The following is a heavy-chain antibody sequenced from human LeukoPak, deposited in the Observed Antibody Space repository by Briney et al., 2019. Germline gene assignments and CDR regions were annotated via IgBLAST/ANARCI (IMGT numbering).Heavy chain of an antibody. V-gene: IGHV3-30*02. D-gene: IGHD3-10*01. J-gene: IGHJ6*03. CDR2: MHYAGSNK. CDR3: VRWYGGSGLENYYYYMDV. Sequence: TGGSLRLSCAASGFTFSSYGIHWVRQAPGKGLEWVAFMHYAGSNKYYADSVKGRFTISRDNSKNTLYLQMNSLRAEDTAVYYCVRWYGGSGLENYYYYMDVWGKGTTVTISS. CDR1: GFTFSSYG.